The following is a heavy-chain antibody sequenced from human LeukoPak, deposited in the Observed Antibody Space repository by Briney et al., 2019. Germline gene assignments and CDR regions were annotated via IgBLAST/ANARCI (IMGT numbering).Heavy chain of an antibody. CDR2: IKQDGSEK. D-gene: IGHD2-15*01. CDR1: GFTFSSYW. Sequence: GGSLRLSCAASGFTFSSYWMSWVRQAPGKGLEWVANIKQDGSEKYYVDSVKGRFTISRDNAKNSLYLQKNSLRAEDTAVYYCARDVHCSGGSCYSGAFDILGEGTMVTVSS. J-gene: IGHJ3*02. V-gene: IGHV3-7*01. CDR3: ARDVHCSGGSCYSGAFDI.